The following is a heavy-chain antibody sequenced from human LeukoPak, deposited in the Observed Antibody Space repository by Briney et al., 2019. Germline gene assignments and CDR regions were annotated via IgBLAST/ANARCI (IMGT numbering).Heavy chain of an antibody. D-gene: IGHD6-13*01. Sequence: GASLRLSCAASGFTFSSSGMHWVRQAPGKGLEWVALIWYDESNKYYADSVKGRFTISRDNSKNTLYLQMNSLRAEDTAVYYCATVDGHSSSWPLDYWGQGTLITVSS. V-gene: IGHV3-33*01. J-gene: IGHJ4*02. CDR3: ATVDGHSSSWPLDY. CDR1: GFTFSSSG. CDR2: IWYDESNK.